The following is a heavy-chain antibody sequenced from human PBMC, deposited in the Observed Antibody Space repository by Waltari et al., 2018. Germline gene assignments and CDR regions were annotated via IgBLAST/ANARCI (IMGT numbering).Heavy chain of an antibody. Sequence: QVQLVQSGAEVQKPGASVKVSCKASGYTFTGYYMHWVRQAPGQGLEWMGLINTSSGDTNAAQKFQGRVTVTRDTSISTAYMELSRLTSDDTAVYYCARGGSSSCDYWGQGTLVTVSP. CDR3: ARGGSSSCDY. CDR2: INTSSGDT. D-gene: IGHD1-26*01. CDR1: GYTFTGYY. J-gene: IGHJ4*02. V-gene: IGHV1-2*02.